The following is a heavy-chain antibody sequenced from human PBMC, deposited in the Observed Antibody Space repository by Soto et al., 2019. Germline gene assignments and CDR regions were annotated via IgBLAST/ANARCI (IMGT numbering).Heavy chain of an antibody. Sequence: QVQLVQSGAEVKKPGASVKVSCKASGYTFTSYGISWVRQAPGQGLEWMGWISAYNGNTNYAQKHQCRVTMTTDTSTSTAYMELRSLRSDDTAVYYCARDRGDGSGGGVDAFDIWGQGTMVTVSS. CDR3: ARDRGDGSGGGVDAFDI. D-gene: IGHD2-15*01. J-gene: IGHJ3*02. CDR2: ISAYNGNT. V-gene: IGHV1-18*01. CDR1: GYTFTSYG.